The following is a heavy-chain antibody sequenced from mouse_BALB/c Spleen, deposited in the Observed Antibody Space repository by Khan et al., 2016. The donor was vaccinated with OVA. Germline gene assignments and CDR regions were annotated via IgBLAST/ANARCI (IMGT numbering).Heavy chain of an antibody. CDR2: ISTYYDDA. D-gene: IGHD1-1*02. CDR1: GYTFTDYA. CDR3: ARGGRFAY. Sequence: QVRLQQSGAELVRPGVSVKISCKGSGYTFTDYAMHWVKQSHAKSLEWIGVISTYYDDADYNQRFQGKASMTVDRYSSTAYLELARLTSEDSSIYYCARGGRFAYWGQGTLVTVSA. J-gene: IGHJ3*01. V-gene: IGHV1S137*01.